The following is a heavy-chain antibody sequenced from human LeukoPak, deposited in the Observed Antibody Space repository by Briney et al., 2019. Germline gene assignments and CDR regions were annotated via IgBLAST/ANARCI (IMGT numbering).Heavy chain of an antibody. V-gene: IGHV4-34*01. CDR2: INDSENT. CDR1: GGSFSGSY. J-gene: IGHJ5*02. CDR3: AGGHRNWLLSWFDP. D-gene: IGHD3-9*01. Sequence: PSETVSLTCAVYGGSFSGSYCSWIRQPPGKGLEWIGEINDSENTNYNPSLKSRVTISIDTSKNQFSLTLTSVTAADTAVYYCAGGHRNWLLSWFDPWGRGTMVTVSS.